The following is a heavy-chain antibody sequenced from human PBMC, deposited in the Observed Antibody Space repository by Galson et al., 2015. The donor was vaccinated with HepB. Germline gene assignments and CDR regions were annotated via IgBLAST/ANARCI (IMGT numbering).Heavy chain of an antibody. D-gene: IGHD3-16*02. CDR1: GFTFSSYS. CDR3: ARGLGVWGSYRSYYFDY. V-gene: IGHV3-21*01. J-gene: IGHJ4*02. Sequence: SLRLSCAASGFTFSSYSMNWVRQAPGKGLEWVSSISSSSSYIYYADSVKGRFTISRDNAKNSLYLQMNSLRAEDTAVYYCARGLGVWGSYRSYYFDYWGQGTLVTVSS. CDR2: ISSSSSYI.